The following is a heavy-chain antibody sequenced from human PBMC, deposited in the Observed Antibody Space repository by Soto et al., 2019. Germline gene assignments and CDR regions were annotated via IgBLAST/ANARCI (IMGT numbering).Heavy chain of an antibody. J-gene: IGHJ6*02. Sequence: GSLRLSCAASGFTFSSYAMSWVRQAPGKGLEWVSAIGGSGGSTYYADSVKGRFTISRDNSKNTLFLQMNSLRAEDTAVYYCAKDPYYYDTSEMDVWGQGTRVTVSS. V-gene: IGHV3-23*01. CDR2: IGGSGGST. D-gene: IGHD3-22*01. CDR3: AKDPYYYDTSEMDV. CDR1: GFTFSSYA.